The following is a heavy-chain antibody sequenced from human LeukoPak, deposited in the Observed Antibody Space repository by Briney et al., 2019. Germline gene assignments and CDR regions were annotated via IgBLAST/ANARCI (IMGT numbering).Heavy chain of an antibody. V-gene: IGHV4-59*12. D-gene: IGHD7-27*01. J-gene: IGHJ4*02. CDR3: ARDDAGALDY. CDR1: GGSISSYY. CDR2: IYYSGST. Sequence: SETLSLTCTVSGGSISSYYWSWIRQPPGKGLEWIGYIYYSGSTNYNPSLKSRVTISVDTSKNQFSLKLSSVTAADTAVYYCARDDAGALDYWGQGTLVTVSS.